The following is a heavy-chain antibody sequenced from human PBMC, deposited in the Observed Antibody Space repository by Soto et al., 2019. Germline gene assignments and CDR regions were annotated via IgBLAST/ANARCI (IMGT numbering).Heavy chain of an antibody. CDR1: GFTFSDYY. CDR3: VRSRNYYFDY. J-gene: IGHJ4*02. Sequence: QVQLVESGGGLVKPGGSLRLSCAASGFTFSDYYMSWIRQAPGKGLEWVSYISSSSSYTNYAASVKGRFTISRDNAKNSLYLQMNSLRAEDTAVYYCVRSRNYYFDYWGQGTLVTVSS. CDR2: ISSSSSYT. V-gene: IGHV3-11*05.